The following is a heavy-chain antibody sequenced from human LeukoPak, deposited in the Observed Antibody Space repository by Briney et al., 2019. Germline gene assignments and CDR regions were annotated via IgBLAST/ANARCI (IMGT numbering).Heavy chain of an antibody. CDR1: GFTFSSCW. J-gene: IGHJ4*02. CDR3: ARDFPVAVAGTPFDY. D-gene: IGHD6-19*01. V-gene: IGHV3-7*01. Sequence: GGSLRLSCAASGFTFSSCWMSWVRQAPGKGLEWVANIKQDGSEKYYVDSVKGRFTISRDNAKNSLYLQMNSLRAEDTAVYYCARDFPVAVAGTPFDYWGQGTLVTVSS. CDR2: IKQDGSEK.